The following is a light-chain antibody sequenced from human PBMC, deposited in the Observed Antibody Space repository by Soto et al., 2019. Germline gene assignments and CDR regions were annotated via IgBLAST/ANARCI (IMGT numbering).Light chain of an antibody. CDR1: QSVSSSY. J-gene: IGKJ1*01. Sequence: EIVLTQSPGTLSLSPGERATLSCRASQSVSSSYLAWYQQKPGQAPRLLIYGASNRATGIPDRFSGSGSGTDLTLSISRVEPEDFAVYYCQQYGTSPRTFGLGTKVEIK. V-gene: IGKV3-20*01. CDR2: GAS. CDR3: QQYGTSPRT.